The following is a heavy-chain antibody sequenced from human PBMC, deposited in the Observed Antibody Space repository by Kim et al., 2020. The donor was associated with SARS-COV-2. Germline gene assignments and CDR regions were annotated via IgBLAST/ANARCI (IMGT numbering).Heavy chain of an antibody. Sequence: GGSLRLSCAASGFTFSSYWMHWVRQAPGKGLVWVSRINSDGSSTSYADSVKGRFTISRDNAKNTLYLQMNSLRAEDTAVYYCARDMIPAVWFGEPSWFDPWGQGTLVTVSS. J-gene: IGHJ5*02. CDR3: ARDMIPAVWFGEPSWFDP. CDR1: GFTFSSYW. CDR2: INSDGSST. V-gene: IGHV3-74*01. D-gene: IGHD3-10*01.